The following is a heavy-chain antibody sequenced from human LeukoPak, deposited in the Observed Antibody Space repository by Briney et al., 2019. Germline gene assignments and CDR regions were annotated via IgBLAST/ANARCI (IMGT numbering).Heavy chain of an antibody. Sequence: ASVKVSCKASGYTFTGYYMHWVRQAPGQGLEWMGWINPNSGGTNYAQKFQGRVTMTRDTSISTAYMELSRLRSDDTAVYYCARIVNGDEWELYYFDYWGQGTLVTVSS. D-gene: IGHD1-26*01. V-gene: IGHV1-2*02. J-gene: IGHJ4*02. CDR3: ARIVNGDEWELYYFDY. CDR1: GYTFTGYY. CDR2: INPNSGGT.